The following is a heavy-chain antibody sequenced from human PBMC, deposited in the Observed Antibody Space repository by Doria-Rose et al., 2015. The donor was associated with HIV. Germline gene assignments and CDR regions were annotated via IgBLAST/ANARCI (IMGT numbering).Heavy chain of an antibody. V-gene: IGHV1-18*01. J-gene: IGHJ4*02. Sequence: YGVSWVRQAPGQGLEWMGWISGYNGNTNYAQKFLGRVTMTTDTSTSTGYMDLRSLRSDDTAVYYCVRDPPYFYDSRGFLPAYWGQGTLVTVSP. CDR1: YG. CDR2: ISGYNGNT. D-gene: IGHD3-22*01. CDR3: VRDPPYFYDSRGFLPAY.